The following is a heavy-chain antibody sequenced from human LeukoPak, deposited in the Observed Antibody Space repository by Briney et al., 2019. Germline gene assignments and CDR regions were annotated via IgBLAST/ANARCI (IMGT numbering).Heavy chain of an antibody. V-gene: IGHV4-38-2*02. CDR1: GYSISSGYY. Sequence: SETLSLTCTVSGYSISSGYYWGWIRQPPGKGLEWIGSIYHSGSTYYNPSLKSRVTISVDTSKNQFSLKLSSVTAADTAVYYCARVGGTTPFDYWGQGTLATVSS. CDR3: ARVGGTTPFDY. D-gene: IGHD1-7*01. CDR2: IYHSGST. J-gene: IGHJ4*02.